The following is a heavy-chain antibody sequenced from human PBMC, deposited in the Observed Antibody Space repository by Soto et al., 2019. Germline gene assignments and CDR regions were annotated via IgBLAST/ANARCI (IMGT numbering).Heavy chain of an antibody. V-gene: IGHV4-59*01. CDR2: IYYSGRT. J-gene: IGHJ6*02. CDR3: ARERYYGMDV. Sequence: SETLSLTCTVSGGSISSYYWSWIRQPPGKGLEWIGYIYYSGRTNYNPSLKSRGTISVDTSKNQFSLKLSSVTAADTAVYYCARERYYGMDVWGQGTTVTVSS. CDR1: GGSISSYY.